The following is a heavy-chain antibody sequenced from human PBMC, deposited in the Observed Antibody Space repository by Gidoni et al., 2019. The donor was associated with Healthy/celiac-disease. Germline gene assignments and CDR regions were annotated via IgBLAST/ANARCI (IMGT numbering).Heavy chain of an antibody. J-gene: IGHJ4*02. Sequence: QVQLVQSGAEVKKPGASVTVSCKASGYTFTSYAMHWVRQAPGQRLEWMGWINAGNGNTKYSQKFQVRVTITRDTSASTAYMELSSLRSEDTAVYYCAREWVWSGDYDDDGGYFDYWGQGTLVTVSS. CDR1: GYTFTSYA. D-gene: IGHD4-17*01. CDR2: INAGNGNT. CDR3: AREWVWSGDYDDDGGYFDY. V-gene: IGHV1-3*01.